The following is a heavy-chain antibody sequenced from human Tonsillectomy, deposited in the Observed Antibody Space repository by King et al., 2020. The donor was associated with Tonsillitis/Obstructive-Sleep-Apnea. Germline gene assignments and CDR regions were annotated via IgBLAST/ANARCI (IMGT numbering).Heavy chain of an antibody. J-gene: IGHJ6*02. Sequence: VTLKESGPTLVKPTQTLTLTCTFSGFSLTTSAVTVGWVRQPPGKALEWLTFIYGDDDKRYSPSLRSRLTIAKDTSKNQVVLAITNMDARDTATYYCVHRSTDTSVDVWGQGTTVTVPS. CDR3: VHRSTDTSVDV. CDR1: GFSLTTSAVT. V-gene: IGHV2-5*02. CDR2: IYGDDDK. D-gene: IGHD5-18*01.